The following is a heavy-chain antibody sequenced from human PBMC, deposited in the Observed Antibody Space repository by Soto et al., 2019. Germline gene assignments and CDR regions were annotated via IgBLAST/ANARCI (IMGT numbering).Heavy chain of an antibody. CDR1: GYSFTNYW. V-gene: IGHV5-51*01. D-gene: IGHD3-16*01. J-gene: IGHJ4*02. CDR3: ARHFYDYLDY. Sequence: GESLKISCKASGYSFTNYWIGWVRQMPGKGLEWVGIIYPGDSDTRYSPSFQGQVTISVGKSINTAYLQWSSLKASDTAMYYCARHFYDYLDYWGQGTLVTVSS. CDR2: IYPGDSDT.